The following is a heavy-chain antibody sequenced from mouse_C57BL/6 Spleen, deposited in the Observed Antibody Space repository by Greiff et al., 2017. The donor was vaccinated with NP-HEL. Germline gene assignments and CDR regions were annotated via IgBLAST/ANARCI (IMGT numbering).Heavy chain of an antibody. CDR1: GYSITSGYY. CDR3: AREGTWFAY. CDR2: ISYDGSN. J-gene: IGHJ3*01. V-gene: IGHV3-6*01. Sequence: VQLQQSGPGLVKPSQSLSLTCSVTGYSITSGYYWNWIRQFPGNKLEWMGYISYDGSNNYNPSLKNRISITRDTSKNQFFLKVNSVTTEDTATYYCAREGTWFAYWGQGTLVTVSA.